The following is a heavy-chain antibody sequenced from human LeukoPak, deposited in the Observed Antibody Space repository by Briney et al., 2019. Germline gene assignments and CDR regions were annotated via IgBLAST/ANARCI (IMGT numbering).Heavy chain of an antibody. D-gene: IGHD3-22*01. Sequence: SETLSLTCTVSGGSISSSSYYWGWIRQPPGKGLEWIGSIYYSGSTYYNPSLKSRVTISVDTSKNQFSLKLSSVTAADTAVYYCARDPDDSRGDYYMDVWGKGTTVTISS. V-gene: IGHV4-39*07. J-gene: IGHJ6*03. CDR1: GGSISSSSYY. CDR3: ARDPDDSRGDYYMDV. CDR2: IYYSGST.